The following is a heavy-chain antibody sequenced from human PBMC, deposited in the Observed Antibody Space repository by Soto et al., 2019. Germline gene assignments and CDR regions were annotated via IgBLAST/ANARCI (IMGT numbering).Heavy chain of an antibody. V-gene: IGHV1-3*01. D-gene: IGHD3-3*01. CDR2: INAGNGNT. J-gene: IGHJ3*02. CDR1: GYTFTSYA. Sequence: QVQLVQSGAEVKKPGASVKVSCKASGYTFTSYAMHWVRQAPGQRLEWMGWINAGNGNTKYSQKFQGRVTITRDTSASTAYMELSSLRSEDTAVYYCARTYYDFWSGLKTWAFDIWGQGTMITVSS. CDR3: ARTYYDFWSGLKTWAFDI.